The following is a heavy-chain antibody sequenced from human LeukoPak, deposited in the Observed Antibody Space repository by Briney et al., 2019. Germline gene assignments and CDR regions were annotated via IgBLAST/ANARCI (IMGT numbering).Heavy chain of an antibody. CDR3: ARYPFDGYNYYFDY. D-gene: IGHD5-24*01. CDR2: IYYSGST. J-gene: IGHJ4*02. V-gene: IGHV4-59*01. CDR1: GGSISSYY. Sequence: SQTLSLTCTVSGGSISSYYWTWIRQPPGKGLEWIGYIYYSGSTNYNPSLRSRVSISVDMSKNQFSLKLSSVTATDTAVYYCARYPFDGYNYYFDYWGQGTLVTVSS.